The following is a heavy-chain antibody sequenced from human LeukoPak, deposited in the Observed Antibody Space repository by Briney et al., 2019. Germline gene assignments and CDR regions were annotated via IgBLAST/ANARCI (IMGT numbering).Heavy chain of an antibody. Sequence: PSQTLSLTCTVSGGSISSGSYYWSWIRQPAGKGLEWIGRINTSGSTNNNPSLKSRVTISVDTSKNQFSLKLSSVTAADTAVYYCARQKIFMDVWGKGTTVTVSS. CDR2: INTSGST. CDR3: ARQKIFMDV. D-gene: IGHD2-15*01. CDR1: GGSISSGSYY. J-gene: IGHJ6*03. V-gene: IGHV4-61*02.